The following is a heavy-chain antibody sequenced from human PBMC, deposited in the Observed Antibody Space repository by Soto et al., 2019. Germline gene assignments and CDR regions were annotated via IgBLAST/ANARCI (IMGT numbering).Heavy chain of an antibody. CDR2: INAGNGNT. V-gene: IGHV1-3*01. CDR1: GYTFTSYA. D-gene: IGHD2-2*01. CDR3: ARDPPNRYQLLGDNYSMDV. Sequence: GASVKVSCKASGYTFTSYAMHWVRQAPGQRLEWMGWINAGNGNTKYSQKFQGRVTITRDTSASTAYMELSSLRSEDTAVYYCARDPPNRYQLLGDNYSMDVWAQGTTVTVSS. J-gene: IGHJ6*02.